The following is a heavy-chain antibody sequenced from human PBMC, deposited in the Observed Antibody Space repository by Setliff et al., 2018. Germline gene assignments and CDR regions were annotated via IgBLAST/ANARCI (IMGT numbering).Heavy chain of an antibody. CDR2: MNPNSGNT. CDR3: ARGRERDYNFWSGYYTYYYYGMDV. CDR1: GYTFTSYD. J-gene: IGHJ6*02. V-gene: IGHV1-8*02. Sequence: VASVKVSCKASGYTFTSYDINWVRQATGQGLEWMGWMNPNSGNTGYAQKFQGRVTMTWNTSISTAYMELSSLRSEDTAVYYCARGRERDYNFWSGYYTYYYYGMDVWGQGTTVTVSS. D-gene: IGHD3-3*01.